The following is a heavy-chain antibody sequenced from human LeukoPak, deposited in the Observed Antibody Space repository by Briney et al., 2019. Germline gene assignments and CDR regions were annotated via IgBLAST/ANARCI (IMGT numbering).Heavy chain of an antibody. D-gene: IGHD7-27*01. CDR1: GYTFTGYD. Sequence: ASVKVSCKASGYTFTGYDFNWVRQATGQRPEWMGWMSPNSGDTGYAPKFQDRVTMTRNTSISTAYMELSSLRSDDTAVYYCARGPPNWGYDYWGPGTLVTVSS. CDR3: ARGPPNWGYDY. V-gene: IGHV1-8*01. J-gene: IGHJ4*02. CDR2: MSPNSGDT.